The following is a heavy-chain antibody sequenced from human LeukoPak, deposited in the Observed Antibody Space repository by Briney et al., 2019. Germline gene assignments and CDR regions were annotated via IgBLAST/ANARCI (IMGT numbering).Heavy chain of an antibody. Sequence: GGSLRLSCAASGFTFSSYGMHWVRQAPGKGLEGVAIIWYDGSNKYYADSVKGRFTISRDNSKNTLYLQMNSLRAEDTAVYYCARDLQGPDYWGQGTLVTVSS. J-gene: IGHJ4*02. CDR1: GFTFSSYG. CDR3: ARDLQGPDY. V-gene: IGHV3-33*01. CDR2: IWYDGSNK.